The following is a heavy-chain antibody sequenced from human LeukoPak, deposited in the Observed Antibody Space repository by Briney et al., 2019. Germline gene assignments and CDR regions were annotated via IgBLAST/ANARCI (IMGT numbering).Heavy chain of an antibody. V-gene: IGHV1-18*01. J-gene: IGHJ4*02. CDR1: DYTFTSYG. Sequence: ASVKVSCKASDYTFTSYGISWVRQAPGQGLEWMGWISAYNGNTNYAQKLQGRVTMTTDTSTSTAYMELRSLRSDDTAVYYCARGYRARYGSGSYRGYYFDYWGQGTLVTVSS. CDR2: ISAYNGNT. D-gene: IGHD3-10*01. CDR3: ARGYRARYGSGSYRGYYFDY.